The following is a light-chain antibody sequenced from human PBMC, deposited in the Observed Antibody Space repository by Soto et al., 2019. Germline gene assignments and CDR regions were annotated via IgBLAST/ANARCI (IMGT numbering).Light chain of an antibody. CDR3: QSYDSSLSGVV. J-gene: IGLJ2*01. CDR1: NNDVGAFNL. V-gene: IGLV2-14*02. CDR2: GNS. Sequence: QSALTQPASVSGSPGQSITISCTGTNNDVGAFNLVSWYQQHPVKAPKLLIYGNSNRPSGVPDRFSGSKSGTSASLAITGLQAEDEADYYCQSYDSSLSGVVFGGGTKVTVL.